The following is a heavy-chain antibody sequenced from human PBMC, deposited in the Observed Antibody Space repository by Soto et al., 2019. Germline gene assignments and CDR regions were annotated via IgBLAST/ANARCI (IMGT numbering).Heavy chain of an antibody. D-gene: IGHD3-9*01. CDR2: LRGGGGST. CDR3: AKVVKYDVLTGYYKGPDYYGMDV. V-gene: IGHV3-23*01. CDR1: GFTFSIYS. J-gene: IGHJ6*02. Sequence: GGSLRLSCAASGFTFSIYSMNWVRQAPGKGLWWVSLLRGGGGSTHYADSVEGRFTISRDNSKNTLYLEMDSLRAEDTAVYYCAKVVKYDVLTGYYKGPDYYGMDVWGQGTTVTVSS.